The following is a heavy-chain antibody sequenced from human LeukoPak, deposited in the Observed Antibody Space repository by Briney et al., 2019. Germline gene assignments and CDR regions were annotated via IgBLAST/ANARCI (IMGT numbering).Heavy chain of an antibody. CDR2: IHYSGST. V-gene: IGHV4-59*01. CDR3: ARVRSYSGYDTHFDY. D-gene: IGHD5-12*01. CDR1: GGSINSYY. Sequence: SETLSLTCTVSGGSINSYYWSWIRQPPGKGLEWVGRIHYSGSTNYNPSLKSRVTISVDTSKNQFSLKLSSVTAADTAVYYCARVRSYSGYDTHFDYWGQGTLVTVSS. J-gene: IGHJ4*02.